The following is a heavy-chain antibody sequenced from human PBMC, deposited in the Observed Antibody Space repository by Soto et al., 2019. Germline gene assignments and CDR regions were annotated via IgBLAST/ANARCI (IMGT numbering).Heavy chain of an antibody. CDR3: ARASHIVVVVAATRGAFDI. V-gene: IGHV1-2*04. Sequence: ASVKVSCKASGYTFTGYYMHWVRQAPGQGLEWMGWINPNSGGTNYAQKFQGWVTMTRDTSISTAYMELGRLRSDDTAVYYCARASHIVVVVAATRGAFDIWGQGTMVTVSS. CDR1: GYTFTGYY. D-gene: IGHD2-15*01. CDR2: INPNSGGT. J-gene: IGHJ3*02.